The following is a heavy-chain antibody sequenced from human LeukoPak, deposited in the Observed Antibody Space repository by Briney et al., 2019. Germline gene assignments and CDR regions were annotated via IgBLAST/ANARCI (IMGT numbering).Heavy chain of an antibody. CDR2: ISSSSSYI. CDR1: GFTFSSYS. J-gene: IGHJ4*02. Sequence: PGGALRLSCAASGFTFSSYSMNGVRQAPGKGREWGSSISSSSSYIYYADSVKGRFTISRDHATNSMYMQMNSLRAADTAVYYCATYGGDLYFDYWGEGTLVTVSS. V-gene: IGHV3-21*01. D-gene: IGHD4-23*01. CDR3: ATYGGDLYFDY.